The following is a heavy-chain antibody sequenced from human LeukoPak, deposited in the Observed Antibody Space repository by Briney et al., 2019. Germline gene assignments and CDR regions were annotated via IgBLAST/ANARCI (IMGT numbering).Heavy chain of an antibody. CDR1: GFTFSSYW. D-gene: IGHD7-27*01. Sequence: GGSLRLSCAASGFTFSSYWMSWVRQAPGKGLEWVAQIKPDGSDKYYVDSVKGRFTISRDNAKNTLYLQMSSLRAEDTAVYYCARDVGTWGQGTLVTVSS. CDR3: ARDVGT. J-gene: IGHJ5*02. V-gene: IGHV3-7*01. CDR2: IKPDGSDK.